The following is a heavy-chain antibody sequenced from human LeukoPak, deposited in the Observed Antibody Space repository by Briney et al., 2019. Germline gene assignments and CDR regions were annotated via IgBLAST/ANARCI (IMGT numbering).Heavy chain of an antibody. D-gene: IGHD2-15*01. V-gene: IGHV3-23*05. J-gene: IGHJ4*02. CDR1: GFTFSAYA. Sequence: GGSLRLSCAVSGFTFSAYAMSWVRQAPGKGLEWVSGIYSSGSNSFYADSVKGRFTISRDNSKNTLYLQMNSLRAEDTAVYYCAKKGPPLVVVALVDYWGQGTLVTVSS. CDR2: IYSSGSNS. CDR3: AKKGPPLVVVALVDY.